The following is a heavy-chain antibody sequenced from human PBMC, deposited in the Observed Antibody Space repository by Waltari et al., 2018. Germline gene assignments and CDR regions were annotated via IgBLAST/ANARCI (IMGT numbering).Heavy chain of an antibody. V-gene: IGHV4-39*01. CDR3: ARHRAYCNGVGCQSGSLYWFDP. J-gene: IGHJ5*02. Sequence: QLQLLESGPGLVKPAETLSLTCSVPGDSITTSTYYWGWIRQPPGKGLEWIGSIYYSGHTAFNPSLKRRVTISVDTSKNELSLRLSSVTAADTAVYHCARHRAYCNGVGCQSGSLYWFDPWGQGTLVTVSS. CDR2: IYYSGHT. CDR1: GDSITTSTYY. D-gene: IGHD2-15*01.